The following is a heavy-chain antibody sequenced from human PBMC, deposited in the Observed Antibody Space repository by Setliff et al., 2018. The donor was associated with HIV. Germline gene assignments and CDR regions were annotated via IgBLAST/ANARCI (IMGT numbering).Heavy chain of an antibody. CDR2: ISSNGGST. Sequence: PGGSLRLSCSASGFTFSSYAMHWVRQAPGKGLEYVSAISSNGGSTYYADAVKGRFTISRDNDKNSVHLQMTSLRAEDTAVYYCASSGSGSYINWFGPWGQGTLVTVSS. V-gene: IGHV3-64*04. CDR1: GFTFSSYA. CDR3: ASSGSGSYINWFGP. D-gene: IGHD3-10*01. J-gene: IGHJ5*02.